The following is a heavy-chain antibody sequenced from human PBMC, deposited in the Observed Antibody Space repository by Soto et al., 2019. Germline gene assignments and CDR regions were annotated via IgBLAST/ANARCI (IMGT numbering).Heavy chain of an antibody. CDR1: GGSISSKY. V-gene: IGHV4-59*08. CDR3: ARRETSGWDYFDY. Sequence: PSETLSLTCTVSGGSISSKYWSWIRQPPGKGLEYIGYIYYSGSTNYNPSLKSRATISVDTSKNQFSLRLSSVTAADTAVYYCARRETSGWDYFDYWGQGSLVT. CDR2: IYYSGST. J-gene: IGHJ4*02. D-gene: IGHD3-10*01.